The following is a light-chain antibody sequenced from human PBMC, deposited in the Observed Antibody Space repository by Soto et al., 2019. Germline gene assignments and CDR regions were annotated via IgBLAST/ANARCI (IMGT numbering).Light chain of an antibody. V-gene: IGLV1-51*01. Sequence: QSVLTQPPSVSAAPGQRVTTFCSGSSSTIGNNYVSWYQQLPGTAPILLIYDNYYRPSGIPDRFSGSKSGTSATLVISGLQTGDEADYYCGTWDSNLDNGVVFGGGTKLTVL. CDR3: GTWDSNLDNGVV. CDR1: SSTIGNNY. J-gene: IGLJ2*01. CDR2: DNY.